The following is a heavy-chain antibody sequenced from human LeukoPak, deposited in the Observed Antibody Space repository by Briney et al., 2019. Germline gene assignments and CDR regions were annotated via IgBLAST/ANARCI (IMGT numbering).Heavy chain of an antibody. CDR1: GYSLTSYW. J-gene: IGHJ4*02. CDR3: AIDYYGSGSYLDY. CDR2: IYPGDSDT. Sequence: GESLKISCKGSGYSLTSYWIGWVRQVPGKGLEWMGIIYPGDSDTRYSPSFQGQVTISADKSISTAYLQWSSLKASDTAMYYCAIDYYGSGSYLDYWGQGTLVTVSS. V-gene: IGHV5-51*01. D-gene: IGHD3-10*01.